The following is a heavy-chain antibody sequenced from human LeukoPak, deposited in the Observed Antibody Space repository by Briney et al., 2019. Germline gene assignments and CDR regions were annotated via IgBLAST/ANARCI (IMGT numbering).Heavy chain of an antibody. J-gene: IGHJ4*02. D-gene: IGHD4-17*01. CDR3: ARGIESYGDYGY. Sequence: PSETLSPTCSVSGGSISGSYWSWIRQPPGKGQEWIAYMYNSGSTNYNPSLKSRVTISIDTSKNQFSLKLSSLTAADTAIYYCARGIESYGDYGYWGQGILVTVSS. V-gene: IGHV4-59*01. CDR1: GGSISGSY. CDR2: MYNSGST.